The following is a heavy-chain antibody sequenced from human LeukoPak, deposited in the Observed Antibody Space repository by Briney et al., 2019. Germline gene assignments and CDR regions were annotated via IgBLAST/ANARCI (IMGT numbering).Heavy chain of an antibody. D-gene: IGHD1-26*01. Sequence: AAVNVSCKASRYSFTTYGISGVRQAPGQGVDWMGWISGYSGNTNYAPKLQGRVTMTTDTSTSTAYMELRSLTSADTGTYYCARVGATYGDPLEYDYWGQGTLVTVSS. V-gene: IGHV1-18*01. J-gene: IGHJ4*02. CDR2: ISGYSGNT. CDR3: ARVGATYGDPLEYDY. CDR1: RYSFTTYG.